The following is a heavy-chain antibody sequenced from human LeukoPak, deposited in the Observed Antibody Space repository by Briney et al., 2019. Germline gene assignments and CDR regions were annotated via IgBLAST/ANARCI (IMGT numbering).Heavy chain of an antibody. CDR1: GYTFTGYY. CDR3: ARGAYDFWSGYLEY. D-gene: IGHD3-3*01. CDR2: INPNSGGT. Sequence: ASVKVSCKASGYTFTGYYMHWVRQAPEQGLEWMGWINPNSGGTNYAQKFQGRVTMTRDTSISTAYMELSRLRSDDTAVYYCARGAYDFWSGYLEYWGQGTLVTVSS. J-gene: IGHJ4*02. V-gene: IGHV1-2*02.